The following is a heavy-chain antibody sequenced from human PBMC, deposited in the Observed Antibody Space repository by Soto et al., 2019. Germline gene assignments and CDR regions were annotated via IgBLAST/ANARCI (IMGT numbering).Heavy chain of an antibody. CDR2: IIPIFGTA. Sequence: QVQLVQSGAEVKKPGSSVKVSCKASGGTFSSYAISWVRQAPGQGLEWMGGIIPIFGTANYAQKFQGRVTITADESTSTAYMELRSLRSEDTAANYGARDPLPATVGTARYCGMDVWGQGTTVTVSS. D-gene: IGHD1-1*01. CDR3: ARDPLPATVGTARYCGMDV. J-gene: IGHJ6*02. CDR1: GGTFSSYA. V-gene: IGHV1-69*12.